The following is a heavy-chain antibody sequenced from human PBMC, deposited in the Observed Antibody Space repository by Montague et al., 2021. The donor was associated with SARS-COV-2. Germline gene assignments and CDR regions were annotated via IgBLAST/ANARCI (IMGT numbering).Heavy chain of an antibody. CDR2: ISDSGST. Sequence: SETLSLTCTVSGGSISSFYWSWFRQPPGKGLEWIGYISDSGSTNYNPSLTSRITMPVDTSKNQFSLNLKSVTAADTAVYYCARDRGRYFDSGSYNWLDSWGQGTLVTVSS. D-gene: IGHD3-10*01. CDR3: ARDRGRYFDSGSYNWLDS. CDR1: GGSISSFY. J-gene: IGHJ5*01. V-gene: IGHV4-59*01.